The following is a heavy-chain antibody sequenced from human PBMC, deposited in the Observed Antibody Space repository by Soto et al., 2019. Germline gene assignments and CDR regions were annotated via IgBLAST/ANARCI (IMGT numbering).Heavy chain of an antibody. CDR2: TNPNSGDT. Sequence: QVQLVQSGAEVKKPGASVKVSCKASGYTFTDYYMHWVRQAPGQGLEWMGWTNPNSGDTNYAQKLQVRVTMTRDTSISTAYMELSSLRSDDTAVYYCARGDYSVYYYHYVMDVWGQGTTVTVSS. V-gene: IGHV1-2*02. J-gene: IGHJ6*02. CDR3: ARGDYSVYYYHYVMDV. D-gene: IGHD4-4*01. CDR1: GYTFTDYY.